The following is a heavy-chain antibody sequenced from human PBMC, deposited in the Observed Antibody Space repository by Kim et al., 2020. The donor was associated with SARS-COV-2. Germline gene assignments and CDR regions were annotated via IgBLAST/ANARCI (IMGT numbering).Heavy chain of an antibody. CDR3: ARDLSSGCGDAFDI. D-gene: IGHD6-19*01. CDR2: IYSGGST. J-gene: IGHJ3*02. Sequence: GGSLRLTCAASGFTVSSNYMSWVRQAPGKGLEWVSVIYSGGSTYYADSVKGRFTISRDNSKNTLYLQKNSLRAEDTAVYYCARDLSSGCGDAFDIWGQG. CDR1: GFTVSSNY. V-gene: IGHV3-53*01.